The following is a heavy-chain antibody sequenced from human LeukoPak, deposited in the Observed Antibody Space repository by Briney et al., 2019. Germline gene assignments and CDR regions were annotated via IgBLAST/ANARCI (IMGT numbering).Heavy chain of an antibody. Sequence: PGGSLRLSCVASGFSFTKYWMTWVRQAPGKGLEWVSSISDGGDSTHYADSVEGRFTISRDNSKNTLYLQMNSLRAEDTALYYCAKFFLPYLAGGTGSRWGQGTLVTVSS. J-gene: IGHJ4*02. CDR3: AKFFLPYLAGGTGSR. V-gene: IGHV3-23*01. CDR2: ISDGGDST. CDR1: GFSFTKYW. D-gene: IGHD3-10*01.